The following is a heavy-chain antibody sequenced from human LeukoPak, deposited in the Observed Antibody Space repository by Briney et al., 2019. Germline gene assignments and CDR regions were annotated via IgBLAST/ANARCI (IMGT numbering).Heavy chain of an antibody. CDR3: ARERVYYGMDV. Sequence: SETLSLTCTVSGGSISSSSYYWGWIRQPPGKGLEWIGSIYYSGSTYYNPSLKSRVTISVDTSKNQFSLKLSSVTAADTAVYYCARERVYYGMDVWGQGTTVTVSS. J-gene: IGHJ6*02. V-gene: IGHV4-39*07. CDR2: IYYSGST. CDR1: GGSISSSSYY.